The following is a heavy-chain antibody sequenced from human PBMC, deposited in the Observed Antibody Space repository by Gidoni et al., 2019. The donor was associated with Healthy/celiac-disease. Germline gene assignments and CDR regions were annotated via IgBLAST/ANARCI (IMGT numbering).Heavy chain of an antibody. J-gene: IGHJ4*02. Sequence: EVQLVESAGGRVKPGGSLRLSCAAYGFTFSSYRINWVRTAPGKGLEWVSSISRSSSYIDYADSVKGRFTISRDNAKNSLYLQMNSLRAEDTAVYYCATVLLGDYYDSSGYYEVDYWGQGTLVTVSS. V-gene: IGHV3-21*01. CDR3: ATVLLGDYYDSSGYYEVDY. CDR2: ISRSSSYI. D-gene: IGHD3-22*01. CDR1: GFTFSSYR.